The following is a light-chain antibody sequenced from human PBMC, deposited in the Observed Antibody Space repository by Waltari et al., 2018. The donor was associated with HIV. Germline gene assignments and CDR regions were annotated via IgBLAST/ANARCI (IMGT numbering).Light chain of an antibody. V-gene: IGKV1-5*03. J-gene: IGKJ1*01. Sequence: DVQATQLPSTLTASAGDRVSITCRVSKTIDNYLPWYQQRPGEAPNLLIYRASTLESGVPSRFSGSGSGTDFTLTINNLQPNDSATYYCQQYQSYSLFMFGPGTKVEIK. CDR3: QQYQSYSLFM. CDR1: KTIDNY. CDR2: RAS.